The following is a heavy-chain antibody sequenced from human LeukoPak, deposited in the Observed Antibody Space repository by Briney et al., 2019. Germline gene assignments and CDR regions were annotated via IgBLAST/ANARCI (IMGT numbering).Heavy chain of an antibody. D-gene: IGHD3-10*01. J-gene: IGHJ6*03. Sequence: PSETLSLTCTVSGGSISSYYWSWIRQPPGKGLEWIGYIYYSGSTNYNPSLKSRVTISVDTSKNQFSLKLSSVTAADTAVYYCARYHMVRGAMRRSYYYMDVWGKGTTVTISS. V-gene: IGHV4-59*12. CDR3: ARYHMVRGAMRRSYYYMDV. CDR1: GGSISSYY. CDR2: IYYSGST.